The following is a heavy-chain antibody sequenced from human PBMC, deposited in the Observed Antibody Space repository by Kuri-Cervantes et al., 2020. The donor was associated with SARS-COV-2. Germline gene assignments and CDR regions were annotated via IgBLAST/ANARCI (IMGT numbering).Heavy chain of an antibody. CDR3: AKGSVVGSGWFFDY. D-gene: IGHD6-19*01. CDR1: GFTFSSYA. Sequence: GESLKISCAASGFTFSSYAMSWVRQAPGKGLEWVSAISGSGGSTYYADSVKGRFTISRDNSKNTLYLQMNSLRAEDTAVYYCAKGSVVGSGWFFDYWGQGTLVTVSS. J-gene: IGHJ4*02. CDR2: ISGSGGST. V-gene: IGHV3-23*01.